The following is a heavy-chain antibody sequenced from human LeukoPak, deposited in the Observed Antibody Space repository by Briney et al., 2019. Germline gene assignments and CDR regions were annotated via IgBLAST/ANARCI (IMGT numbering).Heavy chain of an antibody. Sequence: GSLRLSCSASGFTFSSYAMHWVRQAPGKGLEWIGYIYYSGSTNYNPSLRSRVTISVDTSKNQFSLKLSSVTAADTAVYYCARSGVGPPVTEPFDYWGQGTLVIVFS. CDR3: ARSGVGPPVTEPFDY. J-gene: IGHJ4*02. CDR2: IYYSGST. D-gene: IGHD3-10*01. V-gene: IGHV4-59*01. CDR1: GFTFSSYA.